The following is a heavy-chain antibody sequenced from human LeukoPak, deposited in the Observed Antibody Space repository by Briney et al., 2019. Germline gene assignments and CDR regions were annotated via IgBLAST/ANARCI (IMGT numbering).Heavy chain of an antibody. Sequence: ASVKVPCKASGYTFTSYAMHWVRQAPGQRLEGMGWINAGNGNTKYSQKFQGRVTITRDTSASTAYMELSSLRSEDTAVYYCASGGALGGYCGGDCYPITFDYWGQGTLVTVSS. J-gene: IGHJ4*02. CDR1: GYTFTSYA. V-gene: IGHV1-3*01. CDR3: ASGGALGGYCGGDCYPITFDY. CDR2: INAGNGNT. D-gene: IGHD2-21*02.